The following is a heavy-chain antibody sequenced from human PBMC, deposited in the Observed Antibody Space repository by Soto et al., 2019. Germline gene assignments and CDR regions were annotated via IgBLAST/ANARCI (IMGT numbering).Heavy chain of an antibody. D-gene: IGHD4-17*01. J-gene: IGHJ5*02. Sequence: GGSLRLSCAASGFTFSNYNINWVRQAPGKGLEWVSSISRSSSNIYYADSVQGRFTISRDNAKNSLYLQMKSLTSEDTAVYYCARDHSSQETTWWLDPWGHGTLVTVSS. CDR2: ISRSSSNI. CDR3: ARDHSSQETTWWLDP. CDR1: GFTFSNYN. V-gene: IGHV3-21*04.